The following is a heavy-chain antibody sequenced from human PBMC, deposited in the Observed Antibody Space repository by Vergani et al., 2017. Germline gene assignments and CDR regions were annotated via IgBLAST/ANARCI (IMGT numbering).Heavy chain of an antibody. J-gene: IGHJ1*01. V-gene: IGHV3-30*03. CDR1: GFTSSYYG. Sequence: QVHLVESGGGVVQPGRSLRLSCVVSGFTSSYYGMHWVRQAPGKGLEWVAVISYDGTQKYYADSVKGRFTISIDNSKSTLYLQMNSLRTEDTAVYYCATKSCSTPGCQIGYFREWGQGTLVTVSS. D-gene: IGHD2-2*01. CDR2: ISYDGTQK. CDR3: ATKSCSTPGCQIGYFRE.